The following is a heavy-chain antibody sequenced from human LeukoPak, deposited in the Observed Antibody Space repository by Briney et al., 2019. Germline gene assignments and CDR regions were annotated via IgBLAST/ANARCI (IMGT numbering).Heavy chain of an antibody. CDR1: GGSFSGYY. J-gene: IGHJ5*02. Sequence: SETLSLTCAVYGGSFSGYYWSWIRQPPGQGLEWIGSVYYSGTTYYNPSLKSRVIVSVDTSKNQFSLTLTSVTAADTAVYHCAISSAAEGPTHNWFDPWGQGSLVTVCS. V-gene: IGHV4-34*01. CDR3: AISSAAEGPTHNWFDP. D-gene: IGHD6-13*01. CDR2: VYYSGTT.